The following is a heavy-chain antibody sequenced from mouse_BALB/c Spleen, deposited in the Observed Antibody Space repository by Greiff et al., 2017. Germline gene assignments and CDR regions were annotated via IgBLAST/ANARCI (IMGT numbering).Heavy chain of an antibody. D-gene: IGHD2-1*01. CDR2: IDPANGNT. V-gene: IGHV14-3*02. CDR1: GFNIKDTY. Sequence: VQLKESGAELVKPGASVKLSCTASGFNIKDTYMHWVKQRPEQGLEWIGRIDPANGNTKYDPKFQGKATITADTSSNTAYLQLSSLTSEDTAVYYCARSPYGNYSPYWGQGTLVTVSA. J-gene: IGHJ3*01. CDR3: ARSPYGNYSPY.